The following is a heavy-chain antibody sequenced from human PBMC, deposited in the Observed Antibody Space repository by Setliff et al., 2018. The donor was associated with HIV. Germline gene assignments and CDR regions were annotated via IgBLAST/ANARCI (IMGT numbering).Heavy chain of an antibody. CDR2: ITPILAIA. J-gene: IGHJ4*02. Sequence: SVKVSCKASGGTFSSHTITWVRQAPGQGLECMGGITPILAIANYAQKFQGRITITADESTNTAHMELRSLRSDDTAIYYCARDNWGEDFWGQGTQVTVSS. CDR3: ARDNWGEDF. V-gene: IGHV1-69*10. CDR1: GGTFSSHT. D-gene: IGHD7-27*01.